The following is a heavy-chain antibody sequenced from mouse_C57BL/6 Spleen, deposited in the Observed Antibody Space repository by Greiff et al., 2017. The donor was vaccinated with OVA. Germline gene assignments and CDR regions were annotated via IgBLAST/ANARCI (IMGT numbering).Heavy chain of an antibody. CDR1: GYTFTSYW. Sequence: QVQLQQPGTELVKPGASVKLSCKASGYTFTSYWMHWVKQRPGQGLEWIGNINPSNGGTNYNEKFKSKATLTVAKSSSTAYMQLSSLTSEDSAVYFCARYYGYTDWFAYWGQGTLVTVSA. J-gene: IGHJ3*01. D-gene: IGHD2-2*01. CDR2: INPSNGGT. CDR3: ARYYGYTDWFAY. V-gene: IGHV1-53*01.